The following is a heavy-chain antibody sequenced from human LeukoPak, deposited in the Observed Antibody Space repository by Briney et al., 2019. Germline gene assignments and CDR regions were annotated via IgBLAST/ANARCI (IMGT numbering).Heavy chain of an antibody. Sequence: ASVKVSCKVSGYTLTELSMHWVRQAPGKGLEWMGGFDPEDGETLYAQKFQGRVTTTEDTSTDTAYMELSSLKSEDTAVYYCATLSLLTVAFDYWGQGTLVTVSS. V-gene: IGHV1-24*01. CDR3: ATLSLLTVAFDY. CDR2: FDPEDGET. J-gene: IGHJ4*02. CDR1: GYTLTELS. D-gene: IGHD4-23*01.